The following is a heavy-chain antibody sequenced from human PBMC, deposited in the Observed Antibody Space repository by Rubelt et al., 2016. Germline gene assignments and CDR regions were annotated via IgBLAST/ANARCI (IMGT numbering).Heavy chain of an antibody. V-gene: IGHV4-39*07. Sequence: QLQLQESGPGLVKPSETLSLTCTVSGGSISSSSYYWGWIRQPPGKGLEWIGTIYYSGYIYYNPSLKSRVTISVDTSKNQFSLKLSSVTAADTAVYYCARGNVVGILDGFEIWGQGTTVTVSS. CDR2: IYYSGYI. CDR1: GGSISSSSYY. D-gene: IGHD2-21*01. J-gene: IGHJ3*02. CDR3: ARGNVVGILDGFEI.